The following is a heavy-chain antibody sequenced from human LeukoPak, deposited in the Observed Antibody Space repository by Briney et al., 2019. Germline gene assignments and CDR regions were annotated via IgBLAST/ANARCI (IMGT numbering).Heavy chain of an antibody. CDR1: DYSISIAYY. CDR2: IYHSGSS. J-gene: IGHJ5*02. V-gene: IGHV4-38-2*01. D-gene: IGHD3-10*01. Sequence: SETLSLTCAVYDYSISIAYYWGWTRQPPGKGLEWIGSIYHSGSSYYNPSLKSRVTISVDTSKNQFSLKLSSVTAADTAIYYCARSSSGDRRDWFDPWGQGTLVTVSS. CDR3: ARSSSGDRRDWFDP.